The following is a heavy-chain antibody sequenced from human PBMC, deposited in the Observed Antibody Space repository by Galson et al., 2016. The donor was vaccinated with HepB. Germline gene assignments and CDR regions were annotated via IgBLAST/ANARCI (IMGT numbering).Heavy chain of an antibody. CDR1: GYSFFNYG. CDR2: ISAYTGNR. Sequence: SCKASGYSFFNYGINWVRQAPGQGLEWMGWISAYTGNRESAQRLQGRVTMATDRSTSTAFLELRSLTSDDTAMYYCVRDVVVGATRRPDYQGQGTLVTVAS. J-gene: IGHJ4*02. V-gene: IGHV1-18*04. CDR3: VRDVVVGATRRPDY. D-gene: IGHD2-21*01.